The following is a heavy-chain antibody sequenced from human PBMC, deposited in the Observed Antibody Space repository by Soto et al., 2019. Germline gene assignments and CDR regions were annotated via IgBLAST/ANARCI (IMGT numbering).Heavy chain of an antibody. Sequence: LSLTWTISGGSVTTSKWWNWVSKPPGKGLEWIGEVYHSGTTNYNPSLESRVTISLDKSKNQFSLKLSSVTAADTAVYFCARARITVAARPDAFDVWGQGTLVTVSS. CDR1: GGSVTTSKW. D-gene: IGHD6-6*01. CDR3: ARARITVAARPDAFDV. J-gene: IGHJ3*01. V-gene: IGHV4-4*01. CDR2: VYHSGTT.